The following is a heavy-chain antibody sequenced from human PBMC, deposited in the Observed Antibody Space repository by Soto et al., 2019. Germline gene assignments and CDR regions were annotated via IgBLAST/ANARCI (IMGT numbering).Heavy chain of an antibody. D-gene: IGHD5-18*01. CDR1: GFTFSSYW. CDR2: INSDGSST. Sequence: GGSLRLSCAASGFTFSSYWMHWVRQAPGKGLVWVSRINSDGSSTSYADSVKGRFTISRDNAKNTLYLQMNSLRAEDTAVYYCARDAGRGYIYTKKGRPNCFDFWGQGTLVTVSS. V-gene: IGHV3-74*01. CDR3: ARDAGRGYIYTKKGRPNCFDF. J-gene: IGHJ5*01.